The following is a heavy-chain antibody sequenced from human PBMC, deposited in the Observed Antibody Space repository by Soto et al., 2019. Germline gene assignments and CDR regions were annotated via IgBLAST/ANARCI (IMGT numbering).Heavy chain of an antibody. D-gene: IGHD2-21*02. V-gene: IGHV3-7*01. CDR2: IKQAGGEK. CDR1: GFTFIGYW. CDR3: ARERWCLVH. J-gene: IGHJ4*02. Sequence: EVQLVESGGGLVQPGGSLRLSCAASGFTFIGYWMNWVPQAPGKGLEWVANIKQAGGEKYYVDSVKSRFTISRDNAKNTLYLQMNSLRAEDTAVYYCARERWCLVHWGQGTLVTGS.